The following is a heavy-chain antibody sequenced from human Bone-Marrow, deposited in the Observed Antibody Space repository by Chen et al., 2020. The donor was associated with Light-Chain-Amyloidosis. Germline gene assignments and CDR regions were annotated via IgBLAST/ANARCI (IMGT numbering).Heavy chain of an antibody. Sequence: QLQRQESGPGVEKPSGTLSLAVTVAGASVRSDYHYWTWIRPPPGDRLEWIGYIYYTWSTKSNPSLVSRIAISIDTSKNQFSLKVNSVTAADTAVYYCVRRDVRWHIDFWGQGALVTVSS. D-gene: IGHD6-13*01. CDR2: IYYTWST. J-gene: IGHJ4*02. CDR3: VRRDVRWHIDF. CDR1: GASVRSDYHY. V-gene: IGHV4-61*01.